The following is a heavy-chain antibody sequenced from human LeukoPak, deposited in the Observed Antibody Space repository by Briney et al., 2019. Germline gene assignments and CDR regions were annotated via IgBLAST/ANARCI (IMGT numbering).Heavy chain of an antibody. V-gene: IGHV4-39*01. Sequence: SETLSLTCTVSGGSISSSSYCWGWVRQPPGKGREWIVSIYYSGSTYYNPSLKSLVTISVDTSKNQFSLKLSSVTAAGTAVYYCASIGPYSNFDYWGQGTLVTVSS. CDR1: GGSISSSSYC. CDR2: IYYSGST. CDR3: ASIGPYSNFDY. J-gene: IGHJ4*02. D-gene: IGHD4-4*01.